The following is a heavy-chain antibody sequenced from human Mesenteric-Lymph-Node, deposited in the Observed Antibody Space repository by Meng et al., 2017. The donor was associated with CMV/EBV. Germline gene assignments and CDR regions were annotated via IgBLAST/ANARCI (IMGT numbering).Heavy chain of an antibody. Sequence: GESLKISCAASGFTFSSYGMHWVRQAPGKGLEWVAFIGYDGSEEFYEDSVKGRFTISRDNSKNILYLQMNSLRAEDTAVYYCARGGYDWVYFDYWGQGTLVTVSS. V-gene: IGHV3-30*02. CDR3: ARGGYDWVYFDY. J-gene: IGHJ4*02. CDR2: IGYDGSEE. CDR1: GFTFSSYG. D-gene: IGHD5-12*01.